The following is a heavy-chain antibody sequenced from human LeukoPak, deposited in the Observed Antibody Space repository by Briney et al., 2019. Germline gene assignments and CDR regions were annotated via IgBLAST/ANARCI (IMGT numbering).Heavy chain of an antibody. CDR1: GFTISNDW. V-gene: IGHV3-15*01. J-gene: IGHJ4*02. D-gene: IGHD3-10*01. Sequence: PGGSLRLSCAASGFTISNDWMSWVRQAPGKGLEWVASVKSKGAGETDYAAPVKGRFTISRDDSKNTLYLQMNSLKTEDTAVYYCTLIQGWGSGSYYRDFWGQGTLVTVSS. CDR3: TLIQGWGSGSYYRDF. CDR2: VKSKGAGET.